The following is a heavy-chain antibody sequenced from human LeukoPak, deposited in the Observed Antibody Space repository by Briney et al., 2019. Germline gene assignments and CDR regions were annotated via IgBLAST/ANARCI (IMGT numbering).Heavy chain of an antibody. D-gene: IGHD3-22*01. Sequence: ASVKVSCKTSGYIFTGYYIHWVRQAPGQGLEWMGWINPDNGDTTYAQMFQGRGTMTRDTSISTAYMELSSLKSDDTAVYYCARAIGGDNSGYRPFDYRGQGTLVTVSS. CDR1: GYIFTGYY. CDR3: ARAIGGDNSGYRPFDY. J-gene: IGHJ4*02. V-gene: IGHV1-2*02. CDR2: INPDNGDT.